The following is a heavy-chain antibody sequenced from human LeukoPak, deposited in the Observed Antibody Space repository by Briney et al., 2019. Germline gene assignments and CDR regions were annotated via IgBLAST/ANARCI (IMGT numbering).Heavy chain of an antibody. V-gene: IGHV3-23*01. J-gene: IGHJ4*02. Sequence: GGSLRLPCAASGFTFSSYALSWVRQAPGKGLEWVSAISNTGGSTYYADSVKGRFTISRDNSKTTVYLQMNSLRAEDTAVYYCAKGSPTGLQYFDWLSMPFDSWGQGTLVSVSS. CDR2: ISNTGGST. CDR3: AKGSPTGLQYFDWLSMPFDS. D-gene: IGHD3-9*01. CDR1: GFTFSSYA.